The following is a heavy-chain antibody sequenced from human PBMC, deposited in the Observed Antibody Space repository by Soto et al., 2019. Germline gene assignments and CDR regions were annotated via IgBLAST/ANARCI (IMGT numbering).Heavy chain of an antibody. Sequence: GESLLLSCAASGFTLTAYGMHWVRQAPGKGLEWVAFIWYDGSNKYYSDSVKGRFTISRDNSKNTLFLQMDSLRADDTAVYYCARRFAVDLGHFAPCGQRTSVTDS. D-gene: IGHD3-3*01. CDR3: ARRFAVDLGHFAP. CDR2: IWYDGSNK. V-gene: IGHV3-33*08. CDR1: GFTLTAYG. J-gene: IGHJ5*02.